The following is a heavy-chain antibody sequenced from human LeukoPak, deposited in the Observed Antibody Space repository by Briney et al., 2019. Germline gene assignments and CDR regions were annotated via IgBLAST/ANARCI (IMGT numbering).Heavy chain of an antibody. CDR2: INPNSGGT. J-gene: IGHJ5*02. D-gene: IGHD2-2*01. Sequence: ASLKVSCKASGYTFTGYYMHWVRQAPGQGLEWMGWINPNSGGTNYAQKFQGRVTMTRDTSISTAYMELSRLRSDDTAVYYCARERGVVVPAAHLSNWFDPWGQGTLVTVSS. V-gene: IGHV1-2*02. CDR1: GYTFTGYY. CDR3: ARERGVVVPAAHLSNWFDP.